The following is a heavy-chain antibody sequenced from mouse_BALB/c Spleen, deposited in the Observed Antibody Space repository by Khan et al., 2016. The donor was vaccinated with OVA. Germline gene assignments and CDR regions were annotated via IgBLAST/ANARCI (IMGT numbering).Heavy chain of an antibody. D-gene: IGHD1-1*02. CDR3: AREGDGGGLAY. CDR2: ISNRGTTT. CDR1: GFTFTDYY. Sequence: EVELVESGGGFMQPGGSLKLSCATSGFTFTDYYMYWVRQTPEKRLEWVAYISNRGTTTYYPETVRGRFPISRDNDKNTLYLQMSRLGSDDTAIYFCAREGDGGGLAYWGQGTLVTVSA. V-gene: IGHV5-12*02. J-gene: IGHJ3*01.